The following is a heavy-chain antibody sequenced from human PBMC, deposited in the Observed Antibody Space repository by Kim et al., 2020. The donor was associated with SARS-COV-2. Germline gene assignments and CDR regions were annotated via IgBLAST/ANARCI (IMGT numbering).Heavy chain of an antibody. CDR2: INRDGSST. D-gene: IGHD1-26*01. CDR3: ARETPIRGRYFEDY. CDR1: GFTFSSYW. V-gene: IGHV3-74*01. Sequence: GGSLRLSCAASGFTFSSYWMHWVRQVPGKGLVWVSRINRDGSSTTYADSVKGRLTISRDNAKKRLYLQMNSLRAEDTAVYYCARETPIRGRYFEDYWGQGTLVTVSS. J-gene: IGHJ4*02.